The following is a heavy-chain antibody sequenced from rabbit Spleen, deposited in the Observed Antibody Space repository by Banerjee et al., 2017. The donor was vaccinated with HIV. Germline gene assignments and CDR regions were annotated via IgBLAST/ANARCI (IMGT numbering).Heavy chain of an antibody. V-gene: IGHV1S40*01. CDR3: ARDTSSSFSSYGMDL. D-gene: IGHD1-1*01. CDR1: GIDFSSGYY. Sequence: QSLEESGGDLVKPGASLTLTCKASGIDFSSGYYMCWVRQAPGKGLEWIACINAVTGKAVYASWAKGRFTFSKTSSTTVTLQMTRLTAADTATYFCARDTSSSFSSYGMDLWGPGTLVTVS. CDR2: INAVTGKA. J-gene: IGHJ6*01.